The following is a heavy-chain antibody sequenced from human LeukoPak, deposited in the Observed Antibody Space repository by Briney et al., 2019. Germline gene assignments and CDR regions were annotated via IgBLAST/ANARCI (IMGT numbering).Heavy chain of an antibody. Sequence: GGSLRLSCAASGFTFSSYAMHWVRQAPGKGLEWVAVISYDGSNKYYADSVKGRFTISRDNSKNTLYLQMNSLRAEDTAVYYCAKDLTPPGIAAAGYYYYYGMDVWGQGTTVTVSS. V-gene: IGHV3-30-3*01. CDR2: ISYDGSNK. J-gene: IGHJ6*02. CDR3: AKDLTPPGIAAAGYYYYYGMDV. D-gene: IGHD6-13*01. CDR1: GFTFSSYA.